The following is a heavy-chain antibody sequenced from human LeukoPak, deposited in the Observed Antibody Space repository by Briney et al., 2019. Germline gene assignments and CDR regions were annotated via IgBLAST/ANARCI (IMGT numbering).Heavy chain of an antibody. J-gene: IGHJ6*02. CDR1: GFTFSSYS. D-gene: IGHD2-2*01. Sequence: PGGSLRLSCAASGFTFSSYSMNWVRQAPGKGLEWVSSISSSSSYIYYADSVEGRFTISRDNAKNSLYLQMNSLRAEDTAVYYCARGYCSSTSCRILGYYYGMDVWGQGTTVTVSS. V-gene: IGHV3-21*01. CDR2: ISSSSSYI. CDR3: ARGYCSSTSCRILGYYYGMDV.